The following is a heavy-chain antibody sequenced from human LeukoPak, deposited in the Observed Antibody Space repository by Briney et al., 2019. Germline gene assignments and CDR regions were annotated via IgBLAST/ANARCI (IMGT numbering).Heavy chain of an antibody. V-gene: IGHV4-39*07. CDR3: ARMVSSVPRFDY. Sequence: SETLSLTCTVSGGSITSSSYYWGWIRQPPGKGLEWIGNIYYSGSTYYNPSLKSRVTMSVDTSKNQFSLKLSSVTAADTAVYYCARMVSSVPRFDYWGQGTLVTVSS. D-gene: IGHD6-19*01. CDR2: IYYSGST. CDR1: GGSITSSSYY. J-gene: IGHJ4*02.